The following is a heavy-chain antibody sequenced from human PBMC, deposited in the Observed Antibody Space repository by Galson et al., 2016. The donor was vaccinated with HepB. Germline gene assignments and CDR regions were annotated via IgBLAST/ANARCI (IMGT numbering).Heavy chain of an antibody. J-gene: IGHJ6*02. CDR2: ISSSSSII. D-gene: IGHD3-10*01. CDR3: ARVGNVLLWVGATDD. Sequence: SLRLSCAASGFTFSSYSMNWVRQAPGKGLEWVSYISSSSSIIYYADTVKGRFTISRDNAKNSLYLQMNSLRDEDTAVYYCARVGNVLLWVGATDDWGQGTAVTVSS. V-gene: IGHV3-48*02. CDR1: GFTFSSYS.